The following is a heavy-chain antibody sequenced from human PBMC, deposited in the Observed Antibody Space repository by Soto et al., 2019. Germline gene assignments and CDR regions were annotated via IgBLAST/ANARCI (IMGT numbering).Heavy chain of an antibody. CDR2: IYWDDDK. CDR1: GFSLSTSGVG. D-gene: IGHD3-9*01. Sequence: QITLKESGPALVKPTQSLTLTCSFSGFSLSTSGVGVGWIRQPPGKALEWLALIYWDDDKRYSPSLKRRLTITKDTSKNQVVLTMTNMDPVDTATYFCAHFDFNSSQFDPWGQGTLVTVSS. J-gene: IGHJ5*02. V-gene: IGHV2-5*02. CDR3: AHFDFNSSQFDP.